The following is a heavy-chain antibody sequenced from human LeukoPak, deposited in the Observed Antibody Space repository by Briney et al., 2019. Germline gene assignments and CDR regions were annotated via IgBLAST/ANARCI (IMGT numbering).Heavy chain of an antibody. J-gene: IGHJ5*02. V-gene: IGHV1-18*01. CDR1: GYTFTSYG. D-gene: IGHD6-13*01. CDR2: ISAYNGNT. CDR3: ARVVGYSSQNWFDP. Sequence: GASVKVSCKASGYTFTSYGISWVRQAPGQGLEWMGWISAYNGNTNYAQKLQGRVTMTTDISTSTAYMELRSLRSDDTAVYYCARVVGYSSQNWFDPWGQGTLVTVSS.